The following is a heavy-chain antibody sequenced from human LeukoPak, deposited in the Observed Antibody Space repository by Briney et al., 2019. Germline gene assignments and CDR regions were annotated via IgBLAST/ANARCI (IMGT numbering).Heavy chain of an antibody. CDR2: ITGKGDRT. CDR3: CLWFKNCFAP. Sequence: GGSLRLSCAASGFAFSTYAMTWVRQAPGKGLEWVSSITGKGDRTYYADSVKGRFTLSRDNSKNTLCLQMNSLRAEDTAVYYFCLWFKNCFAPWARGTLVTVSP. D-gene: IGHD3-10*01. CDR1: GFAFSTYA. V-gene: IGHV3-23*01. J-gene: IGHJ5*02.